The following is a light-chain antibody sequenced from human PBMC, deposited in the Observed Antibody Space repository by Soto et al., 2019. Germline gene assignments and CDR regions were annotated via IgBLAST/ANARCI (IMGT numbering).Light chain of an antibody. CDR2: DAS. CDR1: QSVGNY. V-gene: IGKV3-11*01. J-gene: IGKJ1*01. CDR3: QHPSSSPPP. Sequence: EIGLTQSPATLSLSTGEGATLSCRASQSVGNYLAWYQQKPGQAHRLLIYDASKRDGDIPARFSGSGSGTDFTLQISSLEHEDFAIYCCQHPSSSPPPFGHGTQLEIK.